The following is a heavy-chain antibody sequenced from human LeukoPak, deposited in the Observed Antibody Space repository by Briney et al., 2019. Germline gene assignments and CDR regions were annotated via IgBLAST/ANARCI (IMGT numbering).Heavy chain of an antibody. CDR1: GFTFSDYY. Sequence: PGGSLRLSCAASGFTFSDYYMSWIRQAPGKGLEWVSYISSRGRTIYYADSVKGRFTISRDNAKNSLYLQMNSLRAEDTAVYYCARAVYDFWSGHSDYYYYMDVWGKGTTVTVSS. V-gene: IGHV3-11*01. J-gene: IGHJ6*03. CDR2: ISSRGRTI. CDR3: ARAVYDFWSGHSDYYYYMDV. D-gene: IGHD3-3*01.